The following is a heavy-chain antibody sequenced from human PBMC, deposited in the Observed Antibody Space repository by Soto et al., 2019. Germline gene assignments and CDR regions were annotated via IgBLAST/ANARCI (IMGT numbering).Heavy chain of an antibody. Sequence: QVQLVESGGGVVQPGRSLRLSCAASGFTFSSYAMHWVRQAPGKGLAWVAVISYDGSNKYYADSVKGRFTISRDNSKNTLYLQMNSLRAEDTAVYYCARDIGASSWYYFDYWGQGTLVTVSS. CDR1: GFTFSSYA. D-gene: IGHD6-13*01. CDR3: ARDIGASSWYYFDY. V-gene: IGHV3-30-3*01. CDR2: ISYDGSNK. J-gene: IGHJ4*02.